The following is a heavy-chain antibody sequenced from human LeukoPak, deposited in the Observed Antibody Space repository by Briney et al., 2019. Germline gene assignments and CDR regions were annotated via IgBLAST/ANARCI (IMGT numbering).Heavy chain of an antibody. D-gene: IGHD3-10*01. CDR2: INHSGST. J-gene: IGHJ4*02. CDR1: GGSFSGYY. Sequence: KPSETLSLTCAVYGGSFSGYYWSWIRQPPGKGLEWIGEINHSGSTNYNPSLKSRVTISVDTSKNQFSLKLSSVTAADTAVYYCARGPGWGVRGQFDYWGQGTLVTVSS. CDR3: ARGPGWGVRGQFDY. V-gene: IGHV4-34*01.